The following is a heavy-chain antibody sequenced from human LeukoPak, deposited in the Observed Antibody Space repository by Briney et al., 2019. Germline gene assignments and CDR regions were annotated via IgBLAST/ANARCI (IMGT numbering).Heavy chain of an antibody. V-gene: IGHV4-59*12. CDR1: GGSISSYY. J-gene: IGHJ4*02. CDR3: ARGWGLYTYGPMAPKLLLDY. D-gene: IGHD2/OR15-2a*01. Sequence: SETLSLTCTVSGGSISSYYWSWIRQPPGKGLEWIGYIYYSGTTNYNPSLKSRVTISVDTSKNQFSLKLSSVTAADTAVYYCARGWGLYTYGPMAPKLLLDYWGQGTLVTVSS. CDR2: IYYSGTT.